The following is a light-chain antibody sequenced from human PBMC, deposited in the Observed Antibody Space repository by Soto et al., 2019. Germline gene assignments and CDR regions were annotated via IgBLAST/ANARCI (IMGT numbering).Light chain of an antibody. CDR1: QSVSNSY. CDR2: GAS. J-gene: IGKJ4*01. Sequence: EIVLTQSPGTLSLSPGERATLSCRASQSVSNSYLAWYQQRPGQAPRLRIYGASNRATGIPDRFSGSGSGKDFTLTISRLEPEDFAVFYCQQYGNSPLTFGGGTKLEIK. V-gene: IGKV3-20*01. CDR3: QQYGNSPLT.